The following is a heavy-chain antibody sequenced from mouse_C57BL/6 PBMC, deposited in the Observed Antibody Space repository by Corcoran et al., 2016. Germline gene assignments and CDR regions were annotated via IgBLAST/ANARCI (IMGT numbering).Heavy chain of an antibody. D-gene: IGHD1-1*01. J-gene: IGHJ2*01. V-gene: IGHV1-66*01. CDR1: GYSFTSYY. CDR3: ARGYYGSSYPDY. CDR2: IYPGSGNT. Sequence: QVQLQQSGPELVKPGASVKISCKASGYSFTSYYIHWVKQRPGQGLEWIGWIYPGSGNTKYNEKFKGKATLTADTSSSTAYMQLSSLTSEDSAVYYGARGYYGSSYPDYWGQGTTLTVSS.